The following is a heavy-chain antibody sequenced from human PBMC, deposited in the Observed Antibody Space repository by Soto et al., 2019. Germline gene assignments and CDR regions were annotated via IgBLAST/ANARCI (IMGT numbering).Heavy chain of an antibody. Sequence: SETLSLTCAVSGGSISSSNWWSWVRQPPGKGLEWIGEIYHSGSTNYNPSLKSRVTISVDKSKNQFSLKLSSVTAADTAVYYCAREFRSSGSYLDYWGQGTLVTVSS. V-gene: IGHV4-4*02. J-gene: IGHJ4*02. CDR3: AREFRSSGSYLDY. CDR1: GGSISSSNW. D-gene: IGHD3-10*01. CDR2: IYHSGST.